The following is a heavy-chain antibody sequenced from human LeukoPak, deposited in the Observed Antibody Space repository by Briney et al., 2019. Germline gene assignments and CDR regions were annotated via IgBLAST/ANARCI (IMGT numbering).Heavy chain of an antibody. CDR2: INYSGST. CDR3: ARVCIAAAGSRLNYSYYMDV. J-gene: IGHJ6*02. CDR1: GGSFSGYY. V-gene: IGHV4-34*01. D-gene: IGHD6-13*01. Sequence: AETLSLTCAVYGGSFSGYYWSWIRQPPGKGLEWIGEINYSGSTNYNPSLKSRVTISVDTSKNQFSLKLSSVTAADTAVYYCARVCIAAAGSRLNYSYYMDVWRHETTVTVSS.